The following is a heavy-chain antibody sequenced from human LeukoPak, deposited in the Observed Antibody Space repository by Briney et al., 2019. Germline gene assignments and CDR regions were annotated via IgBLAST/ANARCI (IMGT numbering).Heavy chain of an antibody. Sequence: SVKVSCKASGGTFSSYAISWVRQAPGQGLEWMGGIIPIFGTANYAQKFQGRVTITADESTSTAYMELSSLRSDDTAVYYCARVRVLRFLEWLPTNELEYYFDYWGQGTLVTVSS. CDR3: ARVRVLRFLEWLPTNELEYYFDY. D-gene: IGHD3-3*01. J-gene: IGHJ4*02. CDR1: GGTFSSYA. V-gene: IGHV1-69*01. CDR2: IIPIFGTA.